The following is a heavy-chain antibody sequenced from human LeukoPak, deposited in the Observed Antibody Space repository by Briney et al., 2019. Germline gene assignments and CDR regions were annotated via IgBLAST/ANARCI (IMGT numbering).Heavy chain of an antibody. Sequence: GGSLRLSCAASGFTFSDYYMSWIRQAPRRGLESDSYISSSGSTTYYTDSVKGRFTISRDNAKNSLYLQMNSLRPEDTAVYYCASSYCGGNCLVSWGQGTLVTVSS. V-gene: IGHV3-11*01. CDR1: GFTFSDYY. CDR2: ISSSGSTT. CDR3: ASSYCGGNCLVS. D-gene: IGHD2-21*02. J-gene: IGHJ5*02.